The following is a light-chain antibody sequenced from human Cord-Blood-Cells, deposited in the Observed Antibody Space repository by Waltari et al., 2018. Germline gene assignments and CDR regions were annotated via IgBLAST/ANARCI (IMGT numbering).Light chain of an antibody. CDR2: DAS. V-gene: IGKV1-33*01. J-gene: IGKJ5*01. CDR1: QDISNY. CDR3: QQYDNLPIT. Sequence: DIQMTQSPSSLSASVGDRVTITCQASQDISNYLNWYQQKPGKAPKLLIYDASNLETGVPSRFSGSGSGTDFTCTISSLQSEDIATYYCQQYDNLPITFGQGTRLEIK.